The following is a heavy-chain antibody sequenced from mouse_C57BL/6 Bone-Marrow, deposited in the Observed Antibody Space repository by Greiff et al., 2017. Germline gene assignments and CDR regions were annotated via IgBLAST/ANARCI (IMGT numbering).Heavy chain of an antibody. CDR3: ARCYYGSSYSYYFDY. Sequence: QVQLQQSGPELVKPGASVKLSCKASGYTFTSYDLNWVKQRPGQGLEWIGWIYPRDGNTKYNEKFKGKATLTVDTSSGTAYMELHSLTSEDSAVYFCARCYYGSSYSYYFDYWGQGTTLTVSS. CDR1: GYTFTSYD. V-gene: IGHV1-85*01. CDR2: IYPRDGNT. J-gene: IGHJ2*01. D-gene: IGHD1-1*01.